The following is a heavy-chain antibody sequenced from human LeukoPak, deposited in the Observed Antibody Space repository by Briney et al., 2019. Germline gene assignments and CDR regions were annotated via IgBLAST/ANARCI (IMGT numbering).Heavy chain of an antibody. V-gene: IGHV1-2*06. CDR2: INPNSGGT. CDR3: ARPHYESSGLYVDAFDI. CDR1: GYTLTAYY. Sequence: ASMKVSCKASGYTLTAYYLHWVRQAPGQGLELMGRINPNSGGTTYAQKFQGRGTMTRDTSIGTAYMELSSLRSDDTAVYYCARPHYESSGLYVDAFDIWGQGTMVTVSS. J-gene: IGHJ3*02. D-gene: IGHD3-22*01.